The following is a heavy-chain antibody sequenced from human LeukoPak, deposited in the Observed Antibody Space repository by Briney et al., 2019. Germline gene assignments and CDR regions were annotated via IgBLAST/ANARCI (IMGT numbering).Heavy chain of an antibody. V-gene: IGHV4-38-2*01. CDR1: GYSISSGYY. D-gene: IGHD3-22*01. CDR3: ARARSYYYDSSGYYYGRTGAFDI. J-gene: IGHJ3*02. CDR2: INHSGST. Sequence: SETLSLTCAVSGYSISSGYYWGWIRQPPGKGLEWIGEINHSGSTNYNPSLKSRVTISVDTSKNQFSLKLSSVTAADTAVYYCARARSYYYDSSGYYYGRTGAFDIWGQGTMVTVSS.